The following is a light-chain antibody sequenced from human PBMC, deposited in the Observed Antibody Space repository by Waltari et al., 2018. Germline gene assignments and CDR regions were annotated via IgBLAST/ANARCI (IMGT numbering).Light chain of an antibody. V-gene: IGLV2-14*03. CDR3: SSYTTTSTLLVV. CDR2: DVN. Sequence: QSALTQPASVSGSPGQSITISCTGPSSDIGRYNYVSSYQHHPDKAPKLMIFDVNNRPSGVSDRFSGSKSGNTASLTISGLQAEDEADYYCSSYTTTSTLLVVFGGGTKLTVL. J-gene: IGLJ2*01. CDR1: SSDIGRYNY.